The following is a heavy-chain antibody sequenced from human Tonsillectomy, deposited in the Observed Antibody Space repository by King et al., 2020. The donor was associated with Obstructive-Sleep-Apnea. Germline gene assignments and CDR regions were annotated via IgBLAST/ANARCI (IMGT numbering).Heavy chain of an antibody. V-gene: IGHV3-30*18. D-gene: IGHD3-3*01. CDR1: GFTFSSYG. J-gene: IGHJ6*02. Sequence: VQLVESGGGVVQPGRSLRLSCAASGFTFSSYGMDWVRQAPGKELEWVAIISHDGSNKYYADSVKGRFTISRDNSENTLYLQMNSLRAEDTAVYYCAKQLEYYYGMDVWGQGTTVTVSS. CDR2: ISHDGSNK. CDR3: AKQLEYYYGMDV.